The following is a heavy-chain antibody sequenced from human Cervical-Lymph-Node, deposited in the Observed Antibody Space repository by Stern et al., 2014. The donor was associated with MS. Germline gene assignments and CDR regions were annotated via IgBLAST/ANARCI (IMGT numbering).Heavy chain of an antibody. J-gene: IGHJ6*02. V-gene: IGHV1-69*01. Sequence: QVQLVESGAEVKKPGSSVKVSCKASGGTLSDYGISWVRQAPGQGLEWMGVIIPMFGTANYAQKFQGRVTLTADDSTNTAYMDLSSLTSDDTAVYYCARDGDSSMLGLDVWGQGTTVTVSS. D-gene: IGHD4-17*01. CDR1: GGTLSDYG. CDR2: IIPMFGTA. CDR3: ARDGDSSMLGLDV.